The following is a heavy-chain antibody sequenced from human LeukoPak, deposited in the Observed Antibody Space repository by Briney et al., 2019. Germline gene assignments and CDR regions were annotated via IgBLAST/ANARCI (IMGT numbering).Heavy chain of an antibody. Sequence: SETLSLTCTVSGDSLTSCSRYWSWIGQPAGKGLEWIGHFYSSTRTTYNPSLESRVTISGDTAKNQFSLKLDSVTAADTAVYFCARCMSELDYGDYAYYYHMDVWGKGTTVTVSS. CDR2: FYSSTRT. J-gene: IGHJ6*04. D-gene: IGHD4-17*01. CDR3: ARCMSELDYGDYAYYYHMDV. CDR1: GDSLTSCSRY. V-gene: IGHV4-61*09.